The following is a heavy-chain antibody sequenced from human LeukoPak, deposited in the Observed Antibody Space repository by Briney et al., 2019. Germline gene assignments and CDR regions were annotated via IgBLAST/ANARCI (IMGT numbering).Heavy chain of an antibody. Sequence: ASVKVSCKASGYSFTNYDINWVRQATGQGLEWMGWMNPKSGDTGYSQKFQGRVFITRDTSINTAYMELSSLGSDDTAVYYCARDLTYGLFDYWGQGTLVTVSS. CDR2: MNPKSGDT. D-gene: IGHD3-10*01. CDR1: GYSFTNYD. J-gene: IGHJ4*02. V-gene: IGHV1-8*03. CDR3: ARDLTYGLFDY.